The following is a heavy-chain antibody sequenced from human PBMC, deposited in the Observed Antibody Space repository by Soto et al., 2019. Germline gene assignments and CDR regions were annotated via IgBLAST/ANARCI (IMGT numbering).Heavy chain of an antibody. CDR3: ARGPSGDNVDS. J-gene: IGHJ4*02. D-gene: IGHD7-27*01. CDR1: GGSISTVDYW. Sequence: QVQLQESGPGLVKPSQTLSLTCTVSGGSISTVDYWWSWIRQSPDMGLEWIGHIYDGGRTYNNPSPESRVTMSVDTSKSQLSLTLSSVSAADTAVYYCARGPSGDNVDSWGQGTLATVSS. V-gene: IGHV4-30-4*01. CDR2: IYDGGRT.